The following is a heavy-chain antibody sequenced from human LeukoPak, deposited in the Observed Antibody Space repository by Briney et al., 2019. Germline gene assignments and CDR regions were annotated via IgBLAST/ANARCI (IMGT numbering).Heavy chain of an antibody. V-gene: IGHV3-74*01. CDR2: IDSDGSST. J-gene: IGHJ4*02. CDR1: GFTFSNFW. D-gene: IGHD3-3*01. CDR3: ASGQFWSGYYYDY. Sequence: GGSLRLSCAASGFTFSNFWMHWVRQAPGKGLVWVSRIDSDGSSTSYADSVKGRFTISRNNAENTLYLQMNGLRAEDTAVHFCASGQFWSGYYYDYWGQGTLVTVSS.